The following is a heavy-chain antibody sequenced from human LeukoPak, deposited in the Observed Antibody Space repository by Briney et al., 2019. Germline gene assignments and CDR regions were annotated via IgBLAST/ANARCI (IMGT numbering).Heavy chain of an antibody. J-gene: IGHJ4*02. CDR3: AKRASSISNEKDY. CDR1: GFTFSSYG. Sequence: GGSLRLSCAASGFTFSSYGMHWVRQAPGKGLEWVAVISYDGSNKYYADSVKGRFTISRDNSKNTLYLQMNSLRAEDTAVYYCAKRASSISNEKDYWGQGTLVTVSS. V-gene: IGHV3-30*18. D-gene: IGHD2-2*01. CDR2: ISYDGSNK.